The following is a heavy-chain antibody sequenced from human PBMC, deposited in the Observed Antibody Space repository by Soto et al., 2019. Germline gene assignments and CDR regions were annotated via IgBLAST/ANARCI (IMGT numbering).Heavy chain of an antibody. CDR1: GFTFDDYA. CDR3: AKDITMVRGVTFDY. CDR2: ISWNSGSI. Sequence: QPGGSLRLSCAASGFTFDDYAMHWVRQAPGKGLEWVSGISWNSGSIGYADSVKGRFTISRDNAKNSLYLQMNSLRAEDTALYYCAKDITMVRGVTFDYWGQGTLVTVSS. V-gene: IGHV3-9*01. D-gene: IGHD3-10*01. J-gene: IGHJ4*02.